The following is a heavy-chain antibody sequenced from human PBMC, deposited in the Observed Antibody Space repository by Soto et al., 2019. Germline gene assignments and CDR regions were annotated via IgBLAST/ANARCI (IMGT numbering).Heavy chain of an antibody. CDR2: IVVGSGNT. D-gene: IGHD3-9*01. CDR3: AAASYYDILTGDFDS. CDR1: GFAFTSSA. J-gene: IGHJ4*02. V-gene: IGHV1-58*01. Sequence: SVKVSCKASGFAFTSSAVQWVRQARGQRLEWIGWIVVGSGNTNYAQKFQERVTITRDLSTSTAYMELSSLRSVDTAVYYCAAASYYDILTGDFDSWGQGTLVTVSS.